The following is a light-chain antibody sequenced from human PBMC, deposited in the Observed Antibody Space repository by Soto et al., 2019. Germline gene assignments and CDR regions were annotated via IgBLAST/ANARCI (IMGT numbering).Light chain of an antibody. CDR1: QSISSW. CDR3: QQYENYWT. CDR2: DAS. V-gene: IGKV1-5*01. J-gene: IGKJ1*01. Sequence: DIQMTQSPSTLSGSVGDRVTITCRASQSISSWLAWYQHKPGKAPKLLIYDASNLDSGVPSRFSGSGPGTEFSLTISNLQPDDCATYYCQQYENYWTFGQGTKVDIK.